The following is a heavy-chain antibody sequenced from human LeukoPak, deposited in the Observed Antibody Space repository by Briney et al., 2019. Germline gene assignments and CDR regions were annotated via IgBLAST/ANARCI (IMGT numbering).Heavy chain of an antibody. CDR1: GCSISSYY. J-gene: IGHJ4*02. V-gene: IGHV4-4*07. CDR2: IYTSGST. CDR3: ARGNGYDYLDN. D-gene: IGHD5-12*01. Sequence: SETLSLTCTVSGCSISSYYWSWVRQPAGRGLEWIGRIYTSGSTNYNPSLQSRVTMSVDTSKNQFSLKLSSVTAADTAVYFCARGNGYDYLDNWGQGTLVTVSS.